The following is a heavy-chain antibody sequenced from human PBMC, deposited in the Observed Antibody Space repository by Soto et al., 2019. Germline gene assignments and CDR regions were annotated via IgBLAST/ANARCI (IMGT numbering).Heavy chain of an antibody. CDR2: IYYSGST. CDR1: GGSISSGGYY. Sequence: SETLSLTCTVSGGSISSGGYYWSWIRQHPGKGLEWIGYIYYSGSTYYNPSLKSRVTISVDTSKNQFSLKLSSVTAADTAVYYCARVLLRFLEWSVDYWGQGTLVTVSS. V-gene: IGHV4-31*03. D-gene: IGHD3-3*01. CDR3: ARVLLRFLEWSVDY. J-gene: IGHJ4*02.